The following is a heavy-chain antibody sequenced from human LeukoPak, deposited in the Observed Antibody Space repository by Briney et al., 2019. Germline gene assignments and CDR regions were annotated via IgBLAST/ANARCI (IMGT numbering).Heavy chain of an antibody. CDR3: ARASRGGWELPYFQH. V-gene: IGHV4-38-2*02. J-gene: IGHJ1*01. D-gene: IGHD1-26*01. CDR2: MYHSGDI. Sequence: PSETLSLTCTVSGYSVSSGYYWGWIRQPPGKGLEWIGSMYHSGDIYYNPSLKSRVAMSVDTSKNQFSLKLSSVTAADTAVYYCARASRGGWELPYFQHWGQGTLVTVSS. CDR1: GYSVSSGYY.